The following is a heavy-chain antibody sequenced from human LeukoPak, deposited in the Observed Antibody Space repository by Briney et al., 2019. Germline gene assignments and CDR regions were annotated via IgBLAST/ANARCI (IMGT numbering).Heavy chain of an antibody. D-gene: IGHD1-14*01. Sequence: SGPTLVSSTQTLSLTCTFSGFSLSTIGVCVRWFRELLGPALAGLARIDWDDDKYYSTSLKTRLTISKDTSKNHVDLTMTNMDPVDTATYYCARSEPPNQVYDFDYWGQGTLVTVAT. J-gene: IGHJ4*02. CDR2: IDWDDDK. CDR1: GFSLSTIGVC. CDR3: ARSEPPNQVYDFDY. V-gene: IGHV2-70*11.